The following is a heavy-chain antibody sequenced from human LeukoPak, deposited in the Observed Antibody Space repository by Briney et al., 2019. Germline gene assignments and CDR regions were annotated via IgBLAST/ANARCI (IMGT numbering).Heavy chain of an antibody. CDR1: GYTFTSYA. CDR3: ARDKVAGTLLDY. V-gene: IGHV1-3*01. J-gene: IGHJ4*02. CDR2: INAGNGNT. Sequence: ASVKVSCKGSGYTFTSYAMHWVRQAPGQRLEWMGWINAGNGNTKYSQKFRGRVTITRDTSASTAYMELSSLRSEDTAVYYCARDKVAGTLLDYWGQGTLVTVSS. D-gene: IGHD6-19*01.